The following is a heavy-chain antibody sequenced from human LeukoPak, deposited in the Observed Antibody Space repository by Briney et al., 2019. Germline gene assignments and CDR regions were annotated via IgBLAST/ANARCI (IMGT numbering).Heavy chain of an antibody. CDR2: ISGSGGST. CDR3: AKDPYYDSSGYYYSLYFDY. CDR1: GFTFSSYA. V-gene: IGHV3-23*01. J-gene: IGHJ4*02. D-gene: IGHD3-22*01. Sequence: GGSLRLSCAASGFTFSSYAMSWVRQAPGKGLEWVSAISGSGGSTYYADSVKGRFTISRDNSKNTLYLQMNSQRAEDTAVYYCAKDPYYDSSGYYYSLYFDYWGQGTQVPVST.